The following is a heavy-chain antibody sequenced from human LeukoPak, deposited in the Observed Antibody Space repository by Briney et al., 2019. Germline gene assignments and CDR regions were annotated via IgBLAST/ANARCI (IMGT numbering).Heavy chain of an antibody. D-gene: IGHD1-1*01. V-gene: IGHV4-39*07. CDR1: GGSISSCTYS. CDR2: FSCGGST. CDR3: ARDWNRYAY. J-gene: IGHJ4*02. Sequence: PSETLSLTCSVSGGSISSCTYSWGWIRQPPGKGLEWIGSFSCGGSTYYNPSLKSRVTISVDTSKSQFSLYMDSVTAADTAVYYCARDWNRYAYWGQGTLVTVSS.